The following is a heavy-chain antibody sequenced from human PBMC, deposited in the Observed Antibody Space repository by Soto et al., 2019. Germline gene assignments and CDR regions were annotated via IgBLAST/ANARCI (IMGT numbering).Heavy chain of an antibody. CDR2: IYYSGST. CDR3: ARMTDYYDSSGLLGEAFDI. J-gene: IGHJ3*02. Sequence: SETLSLTCTVSGGSISSGGYYWSWIRQHPGKGPEWIGYIYYSGSTYYNPSLKSRVTISVDTSKNQFSLKLSSVTAADTAVYYCARMTDYYDSSGLLGEAFDIWGQGTMVTVSS. V-gene: IGHV4-31*03. D-gene: IGHD3-22*01. CDR1: GGSISSGGYY.